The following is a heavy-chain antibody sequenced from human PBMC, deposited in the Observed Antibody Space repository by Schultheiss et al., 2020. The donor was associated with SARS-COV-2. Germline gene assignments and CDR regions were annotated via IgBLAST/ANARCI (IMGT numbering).Heavy chain of an antibody. CDR1: GFTFSSYG. CDR2: IWYDGSNK. J-gene: IGHJ6*02. D-gene: IGHD6-19*01. Sequence: GGSLRLSCAASGFTFSSYGMHWVRQAPGKGLEWVAVIWYDGSNKYYADSVKGRFTISRDNSKNTLYLQMNSLRAEDTAVYYCARDSYSRGIAVAGYYYYYGMDVWGQGTTVTVSS. V-gene: IGHV3-33*01. CDR3: ARDSYSRGIAVAGYYYYYGMDV.